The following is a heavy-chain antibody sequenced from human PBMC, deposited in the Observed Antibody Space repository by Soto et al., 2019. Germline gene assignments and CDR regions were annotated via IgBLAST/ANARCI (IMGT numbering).Heavy chain of an antibody. D-gene: IGHD6-13*01. CDR3: ARLTAAAGSLRGRDV. J-gene: IGHJ6*04. Sequence: SETLSLTCTVSGGSISSSSFYWGWIRQPPGKGLEWIGNIYYSGRTYYSTSLKSRVTMSVDTSKNQFSLNLSSVTAADTAVYYCARLTAAAGSLRGRDVWGKGTTVTVSS. CDR1: GGSISSSSFY. CDR2: IYYSGRT. V-gene: IGHV4-39*01.